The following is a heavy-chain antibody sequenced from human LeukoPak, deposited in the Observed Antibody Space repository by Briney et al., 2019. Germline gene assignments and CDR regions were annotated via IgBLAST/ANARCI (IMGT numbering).Heavy chain of an antibody. D-gene: IGHD2-15*01. CDR2: MKQDGSEK. Sequence: GGSLRLSCAASGFAFSSYWMSWVRQAPGKGLEWVANMKQDGSEKYYVDSVKGRFTISRDNAKNSLYLQMNSLRAEDTAVYYCAANPTGLVVVAATPGNWFDPWGQGTLVTVSS. V-gene: IGHV3-7*01. CDR3: AANPTGLVVVAATPGNWFDP. J-gene: IGHJ5*02. CDR1: GFAFSSYW.